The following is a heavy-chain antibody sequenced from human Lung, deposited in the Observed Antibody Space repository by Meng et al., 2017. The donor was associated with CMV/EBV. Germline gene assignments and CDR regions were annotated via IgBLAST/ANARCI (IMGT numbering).Heavy chain of an antibody. Sequence: SCAASGFTVSSNYMSWVRQAPEKGLEWVSVIYSVGTTYYADSVKGRFTISRDNSKNTVYLQMNSLNAEDRAVYYCARDKSLGALDIWGQGTMVTVSS. V-gene: IGHV3-66*02. CDR3: ARDKSLGALDI. J-gene: IGHJ3*02. CDR2: IYSVGTT. D-gene: IGHD7-27*01. CDR1: GFTVSSNY.